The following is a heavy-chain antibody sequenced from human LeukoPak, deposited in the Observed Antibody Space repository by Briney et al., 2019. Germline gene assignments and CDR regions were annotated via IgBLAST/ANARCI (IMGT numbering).Heavy chain of an antibody. Sequence: GGSLRLSCAASGFTFSGSAMHWVRQAPGKWLEWVSIIYSGGSTFYADSVKGRFTISRDNSKNTLYLQMNSLRAEDTAVYYCAKDVLGTGYFDYWGQGTLVTVSS. CDR3: AKDVLGTGYFDY. J-gene: IGHJ4*02. D-gene: IGHD3-10*01. CDR1: GFTFSGSA. V-gene: IGHV3-53*01. CDR2: IYSGGST.